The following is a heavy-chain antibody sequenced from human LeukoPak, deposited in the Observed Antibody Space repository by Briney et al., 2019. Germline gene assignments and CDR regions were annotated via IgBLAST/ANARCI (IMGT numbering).Heavy chain of an antibody. CDR3: ARRYCSGGTCYGDY. Sequence: ETLFLTCTVAGVSISSYYWSWIRQPPGKGLEWIGYIYYRLSTNYNPSLSSRVTISVDTSKNQFSPKLSSVTAADTAVYYCARRYCSGGTCYGDYWGQGTLV. J-gene: IGHJ4*02. CDR2: IYYRLST. D-gene: IGHD2-15*01. CDR1: GVSISSYY. V-gene: IGHV4-59*08.